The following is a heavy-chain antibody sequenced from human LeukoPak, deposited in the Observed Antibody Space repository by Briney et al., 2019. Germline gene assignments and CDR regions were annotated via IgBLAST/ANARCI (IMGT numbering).Heavy chain of an antibody. CDR3: ARFAKTIVVVPAAIGDAFDI. J-gene: IGHJ3*02. V-gene: IGHV1-69*01. CDR1: GGTFSSYA. Sequence: SVKVSCKASGGTFSSYAISWVRQAPGQGLEWMGGIIPIFGTANYAQKFQGRVTITADESTSTAYMELSSLRSEDTAVYYCARFAKTIVVVPAAIGDAFDIWGQGTMVTVSS. CDR2: IIPIFGTA. D-gene: IGHD2-2*01.